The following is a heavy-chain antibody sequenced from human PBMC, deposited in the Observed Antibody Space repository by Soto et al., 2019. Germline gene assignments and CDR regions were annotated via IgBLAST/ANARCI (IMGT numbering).Heavy chain of an antibody. Sequence: GGSLRLSCAASGFTFSNYAMNWVRQAPGKGPEWVSTISSNGAFTYYADSVKGRFTISRDNSKNTLYLQMNSLRVEDTAVYYCADIADGQWPTNYFDYWGQGTLVTVSS. V-gene: IGHV3-23*01. CDR2: ISSNGAFT. CDR3: ADIADGQWPTNYFDY. D-gene: IGHD6-13*01. CDR1: GFTFSNYA. J-gene: IGHJ4*02.